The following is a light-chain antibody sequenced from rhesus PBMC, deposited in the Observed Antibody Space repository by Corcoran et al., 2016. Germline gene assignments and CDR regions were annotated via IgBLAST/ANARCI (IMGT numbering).Light chain of an antibody. CDR1: QGINKE. CDR3: LQDYGTPWT. V-gene: IGKV1-94*01. CDR2: AAS. J-gene: IGKJ1*01. Sequence: DIQMTQSPSSLSASIGDRVTVTCRASQGINKELSWYQQKPGKAPSLLIFAASSSQPGVSSRFSVMGSGTDYTLTFRSRQPGDVATYYWLQDYGTPWTFGRGTKVEI.